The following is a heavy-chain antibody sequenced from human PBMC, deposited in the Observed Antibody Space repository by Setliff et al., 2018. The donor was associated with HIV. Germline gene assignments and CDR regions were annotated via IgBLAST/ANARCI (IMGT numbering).Heavy chain of an antibody. Sequence: SETLSLTCTVSGGSISSSSYYWGWIRQPPGKGLEWIGSIYYSGSTYYNPSLKGRVTISVDTSKNQFSLKLSSVTAADTAVYYCARVGDYGSGGWFDPWGQGTLVTVSS. CDR2: IYYSGST. J-gene: IGHJ5*02. D-gene: IGHD3-10*01. CDR3: ARVGDYGSGGWFDP. CDR1: GGSISSSSYY. V-gene: IGHV4-39*07.